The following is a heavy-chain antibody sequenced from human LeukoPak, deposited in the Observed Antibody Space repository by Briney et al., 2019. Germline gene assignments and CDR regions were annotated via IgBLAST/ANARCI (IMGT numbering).Heavy chain of an antibody. Sequence: SVKVFCKASGGTFSSYAISWVRQAPGQGLEWMGRIIPILGIANYAQKFRGRVTITADKSTSTAYMELSSLRSEDTAVYYCASLGYSGYVRQYWGQGTLVTVSS. CDR1: GGTFSSYA. CDR3: ASLGYSGYVRQY. D-gene: IGHD5-12*01. V-gene: IGHV1-69*04. J-gene: IGHJ4*02. CDR2: IIPILGIA.